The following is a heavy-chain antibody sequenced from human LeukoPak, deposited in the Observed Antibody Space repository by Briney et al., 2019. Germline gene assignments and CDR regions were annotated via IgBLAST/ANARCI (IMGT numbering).Heavy chain of an antibody. J-gene: IGHJ5*02. D-gene: IGHD3-10*01. CDR3: VRGSSGTVVRGVSWAWFDP. Sequence: GGSLRLSCAASGFPFSIYWMPWVRQAPGQGLEWVANIKPDGSEKYYVDSAKGRFTISRDNAKNSLYLQMNSLRAEDTAVYYCVRGSSGTVVRGVSWAWFDPWGQGTLVSVSS. CDR1: GFPFSIYW. V-gene: IGHV3-7*05. CDR2: IKPDGSEK.